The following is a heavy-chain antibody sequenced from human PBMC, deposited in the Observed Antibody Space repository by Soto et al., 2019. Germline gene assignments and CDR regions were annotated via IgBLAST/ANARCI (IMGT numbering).Heavy chain of an antibody. CDR1: GFTFDDYA. D-gene: IGHD2-8*01. Sequence: GGSLRLSCAASGFTFDDYAMHWVRQAPGKGLEWVSGISWNSGSIGYADSVKGRFTISRDNAKNSLYLQMNSLRAEDTALYYCAKDEGNEYYYYMDVWGKGTTVTVSS. CDR3: AKDEGNEYYYYMDV. CDR2: ISWNSGSI. V-gene: IGHV3-9*01. J-gene: IGHJ6*03.